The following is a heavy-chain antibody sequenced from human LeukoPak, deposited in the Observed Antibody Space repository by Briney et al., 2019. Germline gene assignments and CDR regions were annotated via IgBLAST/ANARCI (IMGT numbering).Heavy chain of an antibody. D-gene: IGHD2-15*01. CDR2: ISAYNGNT. CDR1: GYTFTSYG. V-gene: IGHV1-18*01. Sequence: ASVKVSCKASGYTFTSYGISWVRQAPGQGLEWMGCISAYNGNTNYAQKLQGRVTMTTDTSTSTAYMELRSLRSDDTAVYYCARGHIIVVVVAAPDYWGQGTLVTVSS. CDR3: ARGHIIVVVVAAPDY. J-gene: IGHJ4*02.